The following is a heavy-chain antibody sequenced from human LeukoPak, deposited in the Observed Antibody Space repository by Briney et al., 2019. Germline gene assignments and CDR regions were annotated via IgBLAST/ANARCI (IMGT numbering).Heavy chain of an antibody. CDR3: AKHSSGYFLSLDY. V-gene: IGHV3-9*01. CDR1: GFTFDDYA. D-gene: IGHD3-22*01. CDR2: ISWNSGSI. J-gene: IGHJ4*02. Sequence: PGRSLSLSCAASGFTFDDYAMHWVRQAPGKGLEWVSGISWNSGSIGYADSVKGRFTISRDNAKNSLYLQMNSLRAEDTALYYCAKHSSGYFLSLDYSGQGTLVTVSS.